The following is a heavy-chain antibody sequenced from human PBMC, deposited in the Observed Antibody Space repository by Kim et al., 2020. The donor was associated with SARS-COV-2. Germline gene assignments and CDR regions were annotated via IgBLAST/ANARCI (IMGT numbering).Heavy chain of an antibody. V-gene: IGHV3-49*04. Sequence: GGSLRLSCTASGFTFGDYAMSWVRQAPGKGLEWVGFIRSKAYGGTTEYAASVKGRFTISRDDSKSIAYLQMNSLKTEDTAVYYCTRRSGSYYYFDYWGQGTLVTVSS. CDR3: TRRSGSYYYFDY. CDR1: GFTFGDYA. J-gene: IGHJ4*02. CDR2: IRSKAYGGTT. D-gene: IGHD1-26*01.